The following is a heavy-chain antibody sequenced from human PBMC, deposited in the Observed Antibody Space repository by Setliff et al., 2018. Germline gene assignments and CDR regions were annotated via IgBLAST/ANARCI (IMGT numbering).Heavy chain of an antibody. CDR1: GFTFSIYS. D-gene: IGHD4-4*01. J-gene: IGHJ4*02. V-gene: IGHV3-48*01. Sequence: GGSLRLSCAASGFTFSIYSMNWLRQAPGKGLEWVAYMSSGSLSTTHYADSVRGRFTVSRDNAKNTLYLEMNNLRAEDSAVYYCARRGTTAFDFWGLGTLVPVSS. CDR3: ARRGTTAFDF. CDR2: MSSGSLSTT.